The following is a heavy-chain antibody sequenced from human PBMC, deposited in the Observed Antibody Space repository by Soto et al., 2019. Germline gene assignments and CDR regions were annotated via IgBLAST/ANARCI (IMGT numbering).Heavy chain of an antibody. D-gene: IGHD3-3*01. Sequence: QVRLVQSGAEVKKPGASVKVSCKASGYTFTSYGITWVRQAPGQGLGWMGWISAYNGNTNYAQKLQGRVTRTPHTCTSKPYMEVRSLRSDDTAVYDRARRDPSECRYFDYWGQGTLVTVSS. V-gene: IGHV1-18*01. CDR1: GYTFTSYG. J-gene: IGHJ4*02. CDR2: ISAYNGNT. CDR3: ARRDPSECRYFDY.